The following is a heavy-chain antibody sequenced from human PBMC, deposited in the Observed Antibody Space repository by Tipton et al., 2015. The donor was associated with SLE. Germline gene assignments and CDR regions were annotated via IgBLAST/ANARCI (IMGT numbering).Heavy chain of an antibody. J-gene: IGHJ2*01. D-gene: IGHD7-27*01. CDR1: GGSIGTYY. CDR3: ARHAWGSNWYFDL. V-gene: IGHV4-59*08. Sequence: TLSLTCTVSGGSIGTYYWSWIRQPPEKELEWIGYIDYSGTTSYNPSLKIRVAISLDTSNNQFSLKLRSVTAADTAVYYCARHAWGSNWYFDLWGRGTLVTVSS. CDR2: IDYSGTT.